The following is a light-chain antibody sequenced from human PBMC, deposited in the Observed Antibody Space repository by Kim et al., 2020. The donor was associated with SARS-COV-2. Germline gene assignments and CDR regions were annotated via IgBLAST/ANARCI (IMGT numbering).Light chain of an antibody. V-gene: IGLV2-14*03. CDR1: SSDVGGYNY. CDR3: SSYTSSSFWV. CDR2: DVS. J-gene: IGLJ3*02. Sequence: QSALTQPASVSGSPGQSITISCTGTSSDVGGYNYVSWYQQHPGKDPKLMIYDVSNRPSGVSNRFSGSKSGNTASLTISGLQAEDEADYYCSSYTSSSFWVFGGGTQLTVL.